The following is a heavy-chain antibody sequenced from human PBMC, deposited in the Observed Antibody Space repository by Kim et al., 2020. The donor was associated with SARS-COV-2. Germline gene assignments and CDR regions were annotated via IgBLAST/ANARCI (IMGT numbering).Heavy chain of an antibody. CDR1: GFTVSSNY. D-gene: IGHD5-18*01. CDR2: IYSGGST. Sequence: GGSLRLSCAASGFTVSSNYMSWVRQAPGKGLEWVSVIYSGGSTYYADSVKGRFTISRDNSKNTLYLQMNSLRAEDTAVYYCASVSTIQLWFGDYYGMDVWGQGTTVTVSS. J-gene: IGHJ6*02. CDR3: ASVSTIQLWFGDYYGMDV. V-gene: IGHV3-53*01.